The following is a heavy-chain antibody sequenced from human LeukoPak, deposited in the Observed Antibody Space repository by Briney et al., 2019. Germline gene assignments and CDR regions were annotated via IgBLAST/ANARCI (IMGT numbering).Heavy chain of an antibody. CDR1: GFTFSDYY. V-gene: IGHV3-11*01. D-gene: IGHD6-13*01. Sequence: GGSLRLSCAASGFTFSDYYMSWIRQAPGKGLEWVSYISSSDSTIYYADSVKGRFTISRDNAKNSLYLQMNSLRAEDTALYYCAKRGPRTGYSSSWYGYYFDYWGQGTLVTVSS. CDR3: AKRGPRTGYSSSWYGYYFDY. J-gene: IGHJ4*02. CDR2: ISSSDSTI.